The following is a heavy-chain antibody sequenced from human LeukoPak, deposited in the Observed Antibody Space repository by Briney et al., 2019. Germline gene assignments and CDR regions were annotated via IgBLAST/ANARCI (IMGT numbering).Heavy chain of an antibody. D-gene: IGHD1-26*01. CDR3: AKAHGGSYHSGID. V-gene: IGHV3-23*01. Sequence: GGSLRLSCAASGFTFTSYAMNWVRQAPGKRLEWVSGISGSGGSTYYADSVKGRFSISRDNSKNTLYLQLNSLRVEDTAEYYCAKAHGGSYHSGIDWGQGTLVIVSS. CDR2: ISGSGGST. J-gene: IGHJ4*02. CDR1: GFTFTSYA.